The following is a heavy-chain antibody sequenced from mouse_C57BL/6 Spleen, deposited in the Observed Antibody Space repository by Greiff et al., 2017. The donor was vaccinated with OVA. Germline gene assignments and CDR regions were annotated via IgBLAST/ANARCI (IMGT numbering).Heavy chain of an antibody. D-gene: IGHD1-1*01. CDR2: IDPSDSET. J-gene: IGHJ4*01. CDR3: ARADNYGRSPYAMDY. CDR1: GYTFTSYW. V-gene: IGHV1-52*01. Sequence: VQLQQPGAELVRPGSSVKLSCKASGYTFTSYWMHWVKQRPIQGLEWIGNIDPSDSETHYNQKFKDKATLTVDKSSSTAYMQLSSRTSEDSAVYYCARADNYGRSPYAMDYWGQGTSVTVSS.